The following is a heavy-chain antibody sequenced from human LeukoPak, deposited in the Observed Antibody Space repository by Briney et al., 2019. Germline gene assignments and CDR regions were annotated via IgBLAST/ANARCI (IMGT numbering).Heavy chain of an antibody. Sequence: PSETLSLTCTVSGYSISSGYYWGWIRPPPGKGLEWIGSIYHSGSTYYNPSLKSRVTISVDTSKNQFSLKLSSVTAADTAVYYCARERGIAVAGTGYWGQGTLVTVSS. CDR1: GYSISSGYY. J-gene: IGHJ4*02. CDR3: ARERGIAVAGTGY. D-gene: IGHD6-19*01. CDR2: IYHSGST. V-gene: IGHV4-38-2*02.